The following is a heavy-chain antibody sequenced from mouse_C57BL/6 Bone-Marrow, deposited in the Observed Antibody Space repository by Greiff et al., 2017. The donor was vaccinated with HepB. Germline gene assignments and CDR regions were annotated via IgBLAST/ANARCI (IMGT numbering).Heavy chain of an antibody. J-gene: IGHJ3*01. CDR3: TTKGTAQAWFAY. V-gene: IGHV14-1*01. CDR2: IDPEDGDT. CDR1: GFNIKDYY. D-gene: IGHD3-2*02. Sequence: VQLQQSGAELVRPGASVKLSCTASGFNIKDYYMHWVKQRPEQGLEWIGRIDPEDGDTEYAPKFQGKATMTADTSSNTAYLQLSSLTSEDTAVYYYTTKGTAQAWFAYWGQGTLVTVSA.